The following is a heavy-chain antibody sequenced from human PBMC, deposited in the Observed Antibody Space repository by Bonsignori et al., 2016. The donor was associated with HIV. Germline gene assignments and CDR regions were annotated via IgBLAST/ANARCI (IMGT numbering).Heavy chain of an antibody. J-gene: IGHJ5*02. CDR2: ISSSSSYI. CDR1: GFTFSSYS. Sequence: GGSLRLSCAASGFTFSSYSMNWVRQAPGKGLEWVSSISSSSSYIYYADSVKGRFTISRDNAKNSLYLQMNSLRAEDTAVYYCATNPGGYYYGYPWGQGTLVTVSS. D-gene: IGHD3-10*01. V-gene: IGHV3-21*01. CDR3: ATNPGGYYYGYP.